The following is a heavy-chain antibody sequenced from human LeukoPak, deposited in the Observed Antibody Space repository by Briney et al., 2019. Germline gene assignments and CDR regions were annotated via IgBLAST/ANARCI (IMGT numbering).Heavy chain of an antibody. Sequence: MTSETLSLTCTVSGGSISTYYWTWIRQPPERGLEWMGYIYYSGITNYNPSLKSRVTMSVDTSRNQFPLRLNSVTAADTAVYYCARRLAVTGRYYFDYWGQGSLVTVSS. CDR2: IYYSGIT. CDR1: GGSISTYY. V-gene: IGHV4-59*01. J-gene: IGHJ4*02. CDR3: ARRLAVTGRYYFDY. D-gene: IGHD4-11*01.